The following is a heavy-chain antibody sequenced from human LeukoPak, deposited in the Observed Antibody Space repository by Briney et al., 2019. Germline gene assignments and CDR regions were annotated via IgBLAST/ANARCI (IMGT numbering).Heavy chain of an antibody. J-gene: IGHJ4*02. CDR2: IYYSGST. CDR1: GGSISSYY. Sequence: KASETLSLTCTVSGGSISSYYWSWIRQPPGKGLEWIGYIYYSGSTNYNPSLKSRVTISVDTSKNQFSLKLSSVTAADTAVYYCVRMVDTAMGPGDYWGQGTLVTVSS. CDR3: VRMVDTAMGPGDY. V-gene: IGHV4-59*01. D-gene: IGHD5-18*01.